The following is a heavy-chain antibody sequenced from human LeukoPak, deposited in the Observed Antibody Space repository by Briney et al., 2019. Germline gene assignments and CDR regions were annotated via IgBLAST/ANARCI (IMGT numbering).Heavy chain of an antibody. CDR1: GDSVSSNSAA. CDR2: TYYRSKWYS. D-gene: IGHD3-10*01. Sequence: SQSLSLTCAISGDSVSSNSAAWNWTRQSPSRGLECLGRTYYRSKWYSDYAVSVKSRITINPDTSKNQFSLQLNSVTPEDTAVYFCSRVHKAFDGARDAFDIWGQGTMVTVSS. V-gene: IGHV6-1*01. CDR3: SRVHKAFDGARDAFDI. J-gene: IGHJ3*02.